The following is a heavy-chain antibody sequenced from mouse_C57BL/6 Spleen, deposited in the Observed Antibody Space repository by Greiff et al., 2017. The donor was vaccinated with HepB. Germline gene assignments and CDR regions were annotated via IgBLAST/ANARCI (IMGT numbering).Heavy chain of an antibody. CDR1: GYTFTSYW. V-gene: IGHV1-66*01. CDR2: IYPGSGYT. Sequence: QVQLQQSGTELVKPGASVKLSCKASGYTFTSYWIHWVKQRPGQGLEWIGCIYPGSGYTKYNEKFKAKATLTADKSSSTAYVQLSSMTSEDSAVYYCARKEEPDFSAFDDWGQGTTVTVAS. CDR3: ARKEEPDFSAFDD. D-gene: IGHD6-2*01. J-gene: IGHJ2*01.